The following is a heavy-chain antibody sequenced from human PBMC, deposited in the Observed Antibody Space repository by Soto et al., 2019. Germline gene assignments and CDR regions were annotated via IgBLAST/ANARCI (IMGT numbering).Heavy chain of an antibody. CDR3: SGCSGGACHQNYGMDV. CDR2: ISPSTSHI. Sequence: EVHLVESGGGLVKPGGSLRLSCAVSGFTFSSCTMNWVRQAPGQGLEWVSSISPSTSHIYYADSVKGRFTISRDNAKNSLFLQIDSLRDEDTAVYYCSGCSGGACHQNYGMDVWGQGTTVTVSS. V-gene: IGHV3-21*01. D-gene: IGHD2-15*01. CDR1: GFTFSSCT. J-gene: IGHJ6*02.